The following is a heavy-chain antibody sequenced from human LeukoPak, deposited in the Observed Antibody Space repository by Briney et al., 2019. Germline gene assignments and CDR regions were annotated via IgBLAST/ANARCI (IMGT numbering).Heavy chain of an antibody. Sequence: GASVKVSCKASGYTFSGYYMHWVRQAPGQGLEWMGWINPNSGGTKYAQKFQGRVTMTRDTSFSTAYMDLNRLTSDDTAVYYCARDPDVVVEPAAVRVDYWGQGTLVTVSA. CDR1: GYTFSGYY. CDR3: ARDPDVVVEPAAVRVDY. J-gene: IGHJ4*02. D-gene: IGHD2-2*01. V-gene: IGHV1-2*02. CDR2: INPNSGGT.